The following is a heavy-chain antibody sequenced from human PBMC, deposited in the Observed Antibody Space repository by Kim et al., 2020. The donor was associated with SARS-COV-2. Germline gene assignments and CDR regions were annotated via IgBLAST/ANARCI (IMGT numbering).Heavy chain of an antibody. V-gene: IGHV3-33*06. J-gene: IGHJ4*02. D-gene: IGHD6-19*01. CDR2: IWYDGSNK. CDR1: GFTFSSYG. Sequence: GGSLRLSCAASGFTFSSYGMHWVRQAPGKGLEWVAVIWYDGSNKYYADFVKGRFTISRDNSKNTLYLQMNSLRAEDTAVYYCAKDAGTGSMQWLVPEAQYYFDYWGQGTLVTVSS. CDR3: AKDAGTGSMQWLVPEAQYYFDY.